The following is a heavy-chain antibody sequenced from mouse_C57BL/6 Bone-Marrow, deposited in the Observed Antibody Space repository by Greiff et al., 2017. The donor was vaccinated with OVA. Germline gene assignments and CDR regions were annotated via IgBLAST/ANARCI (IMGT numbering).Heavy chain of an antibody. CDR3: HFITTVVARGDY. V-gene: IGHV1-78*01. CDR1: GYTFTDHT. J-gene: IGHJ2*01. D-gene: IGHD1-1*01. Sequence: QVQLQQSDAELVKPGASVKISCKVSGYTFTDHTIHWMKQRPEQGLEWIGYIYPRDGSTKYNEKFKGKATLTADKSSSTAYMQLNSLTSEDAAVYFCHFITTVVARGDYWGQGTTLTVSS. CDR2: IYPRDGST.